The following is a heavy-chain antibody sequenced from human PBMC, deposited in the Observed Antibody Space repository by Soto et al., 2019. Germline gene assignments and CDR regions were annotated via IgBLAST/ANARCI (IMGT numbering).Heavy chain of an antibody. D-gene: IGHD2-2*01. CDR1: GGTISRYS. Sequence: QVQLVQSGAEVKKPGSSVKVSCKASGGTISRYSITWVRQAPGHGLEWIGRVIPIFGIPTYAQKFQGRVTITADKSTSTAYMELSSLRSDDTAVYYCAREDRDRETGLVPAAIDGMDVWGKGTTVTVSS. V-gene: IGHV1-69*08. CDR2: VIPIFGIP. CDR3: AREDRDRETGLVPAAIDGMDV. J-gene: IGHJ6*04.